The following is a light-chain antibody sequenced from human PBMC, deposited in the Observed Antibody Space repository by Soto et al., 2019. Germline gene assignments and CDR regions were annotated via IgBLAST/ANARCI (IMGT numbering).Light chain of an antibody. Sequence: EMVLTQSPAPLPWSPGEHAHLSCRASEIVAGYLAWYQQKPGLPPRLLIYETSTRVRGLPGRFSGSGYGTDFTLTISSLEHEDYGVYYCQQRWRWHSNTFGQGTRLEI. CDR1: EIVAGY. V-gene: IGKV3D-11*02. CDR2: ETS. J-gene: IGKJ5*01. CDR3: QQRWRWHSNT.